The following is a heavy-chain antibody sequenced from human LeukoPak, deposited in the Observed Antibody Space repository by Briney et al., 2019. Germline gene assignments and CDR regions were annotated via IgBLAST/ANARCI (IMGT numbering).Heavy chain of an antibody. CDR1: GFSITTGYY. V-gene: IGHV4-38-2*02. Sequence: PSETLSLTCTVSGFSITTGYYWDWIRQSPGKGLEWIGKIYHSGSSYYNPSFKSRVTIFVDTSKNQFSLRVTSVTAADTAVYFCARDLAVAGKAFDFWGQGIPVTISS. CDR2: IYHSGSS. D-gene: IGHD6-19*01. J-gene: IGHJ4*02. CDR3: ARDLAVAGKAFDF.